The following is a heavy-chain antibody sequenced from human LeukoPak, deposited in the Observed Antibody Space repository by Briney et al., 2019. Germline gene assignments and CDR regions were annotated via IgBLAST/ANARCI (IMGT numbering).Heavy chain of an antibody. Sequence: ASVNVSCTPSGYTFTSYDINWVRQAPGPGLEWMGWMNPNSGNTGYAQKFQGRVTMTRNTSIGTAYMELSSLRSEDTAVYYCARVGYDYGDSPDYWGQGTLVTVSS. CDR1: GYTFTSYD. CDR2: MNPNSGNT. J-gene: IGHJ4*02. CDR3: ARVGYDYGDSPDY. V-gene: IGHV1-8*01. D-gene: IGHD4-17*01.